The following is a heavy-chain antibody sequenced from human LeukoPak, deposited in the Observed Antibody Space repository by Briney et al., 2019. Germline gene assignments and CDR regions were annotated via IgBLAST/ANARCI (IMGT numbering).Heavy chain of an antibody. D-gene: IGHD3-9*01. CDR2: ISSSSSTI. V-gene: IGHV3-48*04. CDR1: GFTLSSYS. CDR3: ARVPDWAFDI. Sequence: QSGGSLRLSCAASGFTLSSYSMNWVRQAPGRGLEWVSYISSSSSTIYYADSVKDRFTISRDNAKNSLYLQMNSLRAEDTAVYYCARVPDWAFDIWGQGTMVTVSS. J-gene: IGHJ3*02.